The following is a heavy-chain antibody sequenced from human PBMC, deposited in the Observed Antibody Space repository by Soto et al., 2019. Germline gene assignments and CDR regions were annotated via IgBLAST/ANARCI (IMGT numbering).Heavy chain of an antibody. CDR1: GFTVSNNH. D-gene: IGHD3-16*01. V-gene: IGHV3-53*01. Sequence: VQLVESGGGVIQPGGSLRLSCAASGFTVSNNHMTWVRQAAGKGLELVSFVHGGGSTSYADSVKGRFTISRDNSKNTLYLQMDSLRAEDTAIYYCAGRLTTAASLDYWGRGTLVTVSS. CDR3: AGRLTTAASLDY. J-gene: IGHJ4*02. CDR2: VHGGGST.